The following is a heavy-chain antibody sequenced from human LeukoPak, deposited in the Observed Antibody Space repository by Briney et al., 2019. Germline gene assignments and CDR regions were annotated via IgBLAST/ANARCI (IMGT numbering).Heavy chain of an antibody. CDR3: AREGKYSSSSAPVH. D-gene: IGHD6-6*01. CDR1: GFTFSSYS. CDR2: ISSSSYI. V-gene: IGHV3-21*01. Sequence: GGSLRLSCAASGFTFSSYSMNWVRQAPGKGLGWVSSISSSSYIYYADSVKGRFTISRDNAKNSLYLQMNSLRAEDTAVFYCAREGKYSSSSAPVHWGQGTLVTVSS. J-gene: IGHJ4*02.